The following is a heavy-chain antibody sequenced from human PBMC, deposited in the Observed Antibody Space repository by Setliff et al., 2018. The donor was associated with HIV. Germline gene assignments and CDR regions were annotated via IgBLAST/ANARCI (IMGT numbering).Heavy chain of an antibody. V-gene: IGHV4-34*01. CDR3: VTSSSWSSRLNF. D-gene: IGHD2-2*01. CDR1: GGSLSGHY. CDR2: TSHSGKT. Sequence: SETLSLTCAVYGGSLSGHYWSWIRQPPGQGLEWIGETSHSGKTNYNPSLKSLVTISVDTSKNQFSLKLTSVTAADTAVYYCVTSSSWSSRLNFWGPGMLVTVSS. J-gene: IGHJ4*02.